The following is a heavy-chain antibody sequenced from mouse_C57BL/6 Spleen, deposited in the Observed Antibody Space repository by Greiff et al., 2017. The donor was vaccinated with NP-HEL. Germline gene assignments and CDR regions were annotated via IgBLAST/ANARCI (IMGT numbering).Heavy chain of an antibody. CDR1: GYTFTSYW. CDR2: IHPNSGST. CDR3: ARSPIYYGSSYGYFDV. V-gene: IGHV1-64*01. J-gene: IGHJ1*03. D-gene: IGHD1-1*01. Sequence: QVQLKESGAELVKPGASVKLSCKASGYTFTSYWMHWVKQRPGQGLEWIGMIHPNSGSTNYNEKFKSKATLTVDKSSSTAYMQLSSLTSEDSAVYYCARSPIYYGSSYGYFDVWGTGTTVTVSS.